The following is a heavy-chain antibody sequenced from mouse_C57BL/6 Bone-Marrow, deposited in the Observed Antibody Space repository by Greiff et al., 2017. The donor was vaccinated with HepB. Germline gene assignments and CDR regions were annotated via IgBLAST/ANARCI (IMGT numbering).Heavy chain of an antibody. D-gene: IGHD1-1*01. Sequence: VKLQQPGAELVKPGASVKLSSKASGYTFTSYWMHWVKQRPGQGLEWIGKIDPSDSYTNYNQKFKSKSTLTVDKSPSTAYMQLSSLTSEDSAVYYCARGYYGSRDYWGQGTTLTVSS. CDR1: GYTFTSYW. V-gene: IGHV1-69*01. CDR3: ARGYYGSRDY. CDR2: IDPSDSYT. J-gene: IGHJ2*01.